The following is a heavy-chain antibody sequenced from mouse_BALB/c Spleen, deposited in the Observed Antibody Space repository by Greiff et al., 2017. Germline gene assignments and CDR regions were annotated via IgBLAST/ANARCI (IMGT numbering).Heavy chain of an antibody. Sequence: EVQRVESGGGLVQPGGSRKLSCAASGFTFSSFGMHWVRQAPEKGLEWVAYISSGSSTIYYADTVKGRFTISRDNPKNTLFLQMTSLRSEDTAMYYCARPGGTGAMDYWGQGTSVTVSS. V-gene: IGHV5-17*02. CDR2: ISSGSSTI. D-gene: IGHD3-3*01. J-gene: IGHJ4*01. CDR1: GFTFSSFG. CDR3: ARPGGTGAMDY.